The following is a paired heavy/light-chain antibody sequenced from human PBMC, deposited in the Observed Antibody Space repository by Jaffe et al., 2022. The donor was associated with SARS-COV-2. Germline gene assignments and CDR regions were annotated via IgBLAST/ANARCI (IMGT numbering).Heavy chain of an antibody. V-gene: IGHV3-23*01. CDR2: TSGSGGAT. J-gene: IGHJ6*02. D-gene: IGHD1-1*01. CDR3: ARRTGGKGLDV. CDR1: GFSFSSYA. Sequence: EVQLLESGGGLVQPGGSLRLSCAASGFSFSSYAMTWVRQAPGKGLEWVSSTSGSGGATYYADSVKGRFTISRDNSENTLYLQMNSLRAGDTAVYYCARRTGGKGLDVWGQGTTVSVSS.
Light chain of an antibody. CDR1: QDIRND. Sequence: AIQMTQSPSSLSASVGDRVTITCRASQDIRNDLGWYQQKPGKAPELLIYAASRLQSGVPSRFSGSGSGTDFTLTISSLQPEDFATYHCLQDYNIPYTFGQGTKLEIK. V-gene: IGKV1-6*01. CDR3: LQDYNIPYT. J-gene: IGKJ2*01. CDR2: AAS.